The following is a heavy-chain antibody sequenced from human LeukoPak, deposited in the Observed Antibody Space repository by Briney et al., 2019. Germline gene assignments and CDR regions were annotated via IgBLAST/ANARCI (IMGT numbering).Heavy chain of an antibody. D-gene: IGHD3-22*01. Sequence: GGSLRLSCAASGFTFSSYEMNWVRQAPGKGLEWVSYISSSGSTIYYADSVKGRFTTSRDNAKNSLYLQMNSLRAEDTAVYYCAREAGYYDSSGYYHDAFDIWGQGTMVTVSS. CDR3: AREAGYYDSSGYYHDAFDI. J-gene: IGHJ3*02. V-gene: IGHV3-48*03. CDR1: GFTFSSYE. CDR2: ISSSGSTI.